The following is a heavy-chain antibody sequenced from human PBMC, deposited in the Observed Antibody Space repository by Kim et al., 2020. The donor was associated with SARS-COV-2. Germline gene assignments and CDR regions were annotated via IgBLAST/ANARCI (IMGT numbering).Heavy chain of an antibody. CDR2: IIPILGIA. CDR1: GGTFSSYA. V-gene: IGHV1-69*04. D-gene: IGHD6-19*01. J-gene: IGHJ6*02. Sequence: SVKVSCKASGGTFSSYAISWVRQAPGQGLEWMGRIIPILGIANYAQKFQGRVTITADKSTSTAYMELSSLRSEDTAVYYCARDPTIAVAGNGYYYYGMDVWGQGTTVTVSS. CDR3: ARDPTIAVAGNGYYYYGMDV.